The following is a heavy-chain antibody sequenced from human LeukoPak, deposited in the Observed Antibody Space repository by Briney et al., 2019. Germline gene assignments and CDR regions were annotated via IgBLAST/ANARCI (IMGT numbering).Heavy chain of an antibody. CDR1: GYTFTSYA. Sequence: ASVKVSCKASGYTFTSYAMHWVRQAPGQRLEWMGWVNAGNGNTKYSQKFQGRVTITRDTSASTAYMELSSLRSEDTAVYYCARGTGWELLSYYYGMDVWGQGTTVTVSS. CDR3: ARGTGWELLSYYYGMDV. D-gene: IGHD1-26*01. J-gene: IGHJ6*02. CDR2: VNAGNGNT. V-gene: IGHV1-3*01.